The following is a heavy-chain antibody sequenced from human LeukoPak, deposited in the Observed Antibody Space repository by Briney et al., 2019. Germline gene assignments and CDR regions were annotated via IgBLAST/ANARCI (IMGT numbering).Heavy chain of an antibody. CDR1: GFSFNRYS. CDR2: IHSIGGNT. Sequence: VGSLRLSCAASGFSFNRYSMSWVRQAPGKGLAWLSSIHSIGGNTYYADSVKGRFTISRDNSKNTLYLQMNSLRAEDTAVYYCAKPSAAAYYGMDVWGQGTTVTVSS. D-gene: IGHD6-13*01. CDR3: AKPSAAAYYGMDV. J-gene: IGHJ6*02. V-gene: IGHV3-23*01.